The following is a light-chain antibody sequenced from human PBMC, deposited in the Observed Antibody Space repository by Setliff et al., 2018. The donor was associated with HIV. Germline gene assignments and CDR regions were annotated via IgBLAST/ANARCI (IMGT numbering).Light chain of an antibody. V-gene: IGLV2-23*01. CDR2: QAT. CDR1: SNDVGRYDL. Sequence: QSVLAQPASVSGSPGQSITISCTGTSNDVGRYDLVSWYQQHPARAPKLIIYQATRRPSGVSNRFSGSKSGNVASLTISGLQAEGEADYYCCSNTGSNTFVFGTGTKV. CDR3: CSNTGSNTFV. J-gene: IGLJ1*01.